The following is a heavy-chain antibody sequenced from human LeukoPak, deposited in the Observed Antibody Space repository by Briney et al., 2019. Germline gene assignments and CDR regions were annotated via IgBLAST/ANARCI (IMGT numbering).Heavy chain of an antibody. J-gene: IGHJ4*02. CDR3: ARGDSDYYFDY. CDR1: GGSISSGAYY. Sequence: PSETLSLTCTVSGGSISSGAYYWSWIRQHPGKGLERIGYIYYSESTYYNPSLTGRVTISVDTSKNQFSLRLSSVTAADTAVYYCARGDSDYYFDYWGQGTLVTVSS. CDR2: IYYSEST. D-gene: IGHD2-15*01. V-gene: IGHV4-31*03.